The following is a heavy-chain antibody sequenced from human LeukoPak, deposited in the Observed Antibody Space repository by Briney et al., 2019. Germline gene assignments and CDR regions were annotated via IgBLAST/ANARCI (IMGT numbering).Heavy chain of an antibody. CDR3: ARDRAATQDWVEFDP. Sequence: RGSLRLSCAVSGFRASDYYMSWVRQAPGKGLEWVALIRGSGDTFYGDSVKGRFTISRDDSKNTVYLRMNSLRVEDTAVYFCARDRAATQDWVEFDPWGQGTLVTVSS. D-gene: IGHD2-15*01. CDR2: IRGSGDT. J-gene: IGHJ5*02. CDR1: GFRASDYY. V-gene: IGHV3-66*01.